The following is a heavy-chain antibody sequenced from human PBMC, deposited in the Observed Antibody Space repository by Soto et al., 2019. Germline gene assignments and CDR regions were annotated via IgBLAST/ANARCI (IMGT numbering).Heavy chain of an antibody. Sequence: QVQLVQSGAELKEPGDSVRVSCEASGYTFTAYYIHWVRQAPGQGLEWMGWINPRFGDTSYAQDLQGRVSMGRDTSISTVYMELSRLTSDDTAIYYCARNMDYYYGPGSGNGHGFWGQGTTVTVFS. CDR1: GYTFTAYY. CDR2: INPRFGDT. D-gene: IGHD3-10*01. V-gene: IGHV1-2*02. J-gene: IGHJ6*02. CDR3: ARNMDYYYGPGSGNGHGF.